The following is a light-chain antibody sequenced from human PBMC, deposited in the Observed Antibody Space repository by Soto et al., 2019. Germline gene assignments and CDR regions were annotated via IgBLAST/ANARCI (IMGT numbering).Light chain of an antibody. J-gene: IGKJ5*01. Sequence: DVQMSQSPSTLSASVGDRVTITCRASQSISSWLAWYQQKPGKAPNLLIYDASNLEIGVPSRFSGSGSGTHFTFTISSLQTEDIGTYYCQQYDILPIPFGRGTRLEIK. CDR1: QSISSW. V-gene: IGKV1-33*01. CDR3: QQYDILPIP. CDR2: DAS.